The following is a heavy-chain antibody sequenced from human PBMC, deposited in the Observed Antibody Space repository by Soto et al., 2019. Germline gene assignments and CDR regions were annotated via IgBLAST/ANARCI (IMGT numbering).Heavy chain of an antibody. CDR2: MNPNSGNT. J-gene: IGHJ6*02. Sequence: QVQLVQSGAEVKKPGASVKVSCKASGYTFTSYDINWLRQATGQGLEWMGWMNPNSGNTGYAQKFQGRVTMTRNTSISTAYIELSSLRSEDTAVYYCASAPTIAVAGGYYYYGMDVWGQGTTVTVSS. CDR1: GYTFTSYD. V-gene: IGHV1-8*01. D-gene: IGHD6-19*01. CDR3: ASAPTIAVAGGYYYYGMDV.